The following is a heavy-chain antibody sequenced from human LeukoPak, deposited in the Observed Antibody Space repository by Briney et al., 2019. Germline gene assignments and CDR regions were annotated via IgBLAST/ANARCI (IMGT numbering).Heavy chain of an antibody. Sequence: SETLSLTCTVSGYSISSGYYWGWIRRPPGKGLEWIGSIYHSGSTYYNPSLKSRVTISLDTSKNQFSLNVSSVTAADTSVYYCARRRRIYGDYFVRAFDIWGQGTMVTVSS. J-gene: IGHJ3*02. CDR2: IYHSGST. D-gene: IGHD4-17*01. CDR1: GYSISSGYY. V-gene: IGHV4-38-2*02. CDR3: ARRRRIYGDYFVRAFDI.